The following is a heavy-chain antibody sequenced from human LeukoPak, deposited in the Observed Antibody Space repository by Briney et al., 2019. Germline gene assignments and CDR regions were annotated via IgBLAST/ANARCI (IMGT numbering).Heavy chain of an antibody. Sequence: GGSLRLSCTASEYNFGYYGMSWFRQAPGKGLEWVGFIRSNAYGGTAEYAASVKGRFTISRDDSKCIGYLQMNSLKTEDTAIYYCTRAVIAAAGLFFDYWGQGTLVTVSS. CDR1: EYNFGYYG. V-gene: IGHV3-49*03. CDR2: IRSNAYGGTA. CDR3: TRAVIAAAGLFFDY. J-gene: IGHJ4*01. D-gene: IGHD6-13*01.